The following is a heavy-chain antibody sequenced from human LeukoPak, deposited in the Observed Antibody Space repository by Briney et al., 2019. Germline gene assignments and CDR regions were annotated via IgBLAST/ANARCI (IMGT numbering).Heavy chain of an antibody. CDR2: IIPIFGTE. CDR3: ARGVEYSSSWDYFDY. CDR1: GGTFSSYA. Sequence: ASVKVSCKASGGTFSSYAISWVRQAPGQGLEWMGGIIPIFGTENYAQKFQGRVTITTDESTSTAYMELSSLRSEDTAVYYCARGVEYSSSWDYFDYWGQGTLVTASS. V-gene: IGHV1-69*05. J-gene: IGHJ4*02. D-gene: IGHD6-6*01.